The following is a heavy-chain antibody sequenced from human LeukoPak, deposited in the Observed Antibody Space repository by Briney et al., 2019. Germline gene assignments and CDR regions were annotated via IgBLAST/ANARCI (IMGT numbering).Heavy chain of an antibody. V-gene: IGHV1-2*02. J-gene: IGHJ6*03. CDR2: INPNSGGT. CDR3: ARVGAPGPHYYYCYMDV. CDR1: GYTFTDYY. Sequence: ASVKVSCKASGYTFTDYYIHWVRQAPGQGLEWMGWINPNSGGTNYAQKFQGRVSMTRDTSISTAYMELSRLRSDDTAVYFCARVGAPGPHYYYCYMDVWGKGTTVTVSS. D-gene: IGHD3-16*01.